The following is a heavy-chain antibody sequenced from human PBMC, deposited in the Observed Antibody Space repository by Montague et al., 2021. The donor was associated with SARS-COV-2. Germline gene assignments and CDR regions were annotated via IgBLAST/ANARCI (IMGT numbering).Heavy chain of an antibody. CDR2: IDWDDDK. J-gene: IGHJ4*02. Sequence: PALVKPTQTLTLTCTFSGFSLSTSGMCVSWIRQPPGKALEWLALIDWDDDKYYSTSLKTRLTISKDTSKNQVVLTMTNMDPVDTATYYCARTYYDILTGYYTHDYWGQGTLVTVSS. CDR3: ARTYYDILTGYYTHDY. D-gene: IGHD3-9*01. CDR1: GFSLSTSGMC. V-gene: IGHV2-70*01.